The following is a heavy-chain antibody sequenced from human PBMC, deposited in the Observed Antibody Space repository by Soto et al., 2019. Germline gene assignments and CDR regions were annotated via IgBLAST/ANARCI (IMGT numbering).Heavy chain of an antibody. CDR2: ISYDGSNK. CDR1: GFPFSSYG. J-gene: IGHJ6*02. CDR3: AKESYSSSSSDYGTDV. Sequence: PGGSLRLSCAASGFPFSSYGMHLVRQSPGEGLEWVAVISYDGSNKYYADSVKGRFTISRDNSKNTLFLQMNSLRGEDTAVYYCAKESYSSSSSDYGTDVWGQGTTVTVSS. V-gene: IGHV3-30*18. D-gene: IGHD6-6*01.